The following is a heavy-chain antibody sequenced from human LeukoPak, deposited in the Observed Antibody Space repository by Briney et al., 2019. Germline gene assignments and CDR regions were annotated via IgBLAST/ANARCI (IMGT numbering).Heavy chain of an antibody. Sequence: SETLSLTCTVSGASISSSTYYWGWIRQPPGKGLEWIGYIYYSGSTNYNPSLKSRVTISVDTSKNQFSLKLSSVTAADTAVYYCARHAGTTFYRRYYYGMDVWGQGTTVTVSS. CDR2: IYYSGST. J-gene: IGHJ6*02. CDR1: GASISSSTYY. V-gene: IGHV4-61*05. CDR3: ARHAGTTFYRRYYYGMDV. D-gene: IGHD2/OR15-2a*01.